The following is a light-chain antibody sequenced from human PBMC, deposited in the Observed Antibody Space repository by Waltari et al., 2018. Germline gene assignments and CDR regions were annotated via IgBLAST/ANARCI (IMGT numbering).Light chain of an antibody. J-gene: IGKJ4*01. V-gene: IGKV3-15*01. Sequence: EIVMTQSPATLSVSPGERAPLSCRASQSVSSNLAWYQQKPGQAPRLLIYGASTRATGIPDRFSGSGSGTEFTLTISSLQSEDFAVYYCQQYNNRPPVTFGGGTQVEIK. CDR3: QQYNNRPPVT. CDR1: QSVSSN. CDR2: GAS.